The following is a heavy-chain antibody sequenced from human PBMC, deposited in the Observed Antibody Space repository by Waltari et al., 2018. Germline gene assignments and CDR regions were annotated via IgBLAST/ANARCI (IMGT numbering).Heavy chain of an antibody. CDR2: IWYDGSNK. V-gene: IGHV3-33*01. CDR1: GFTFSSYG. Sequence: QVQLVESGGGVVQPGRSLRLSCAASGFTFSSYGMHWVRQAPGKGLEWVAVIWYDGSNKYYADSVKGRFTISRDNSKNTLYLQMNSLRAEDTAVYYCARPIAGATNPNPSPRYYYYYYGMDVWGQGTTVTVSS. J-gene: IGHJ6*02. CDR3: ARPIAGATNPNPSPRYYYYYYGMDV. D-gene: IGHD6-25*01.